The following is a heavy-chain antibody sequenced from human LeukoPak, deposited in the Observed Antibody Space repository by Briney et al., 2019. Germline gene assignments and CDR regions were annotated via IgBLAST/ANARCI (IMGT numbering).Heavy chain of an antibody. CDR1: GGTFSSYA. CDR3: ARNGGGSYYYYGMDV. J-gene: IGHJ6*02. Sequence: GASVKVSCKASGGTFSSYAISWVRQAPGQGLEWMGGIIPIFGTANYAQKFQGRVTITADESTSTAYMELSSLRSEDTAVYYCARNGGGSYYYYGMDVWGQGTTVTVSS. V-gene: IGHV1-69*13. D-gene: IGHD4-23*01. CDR2: IIPIFGTA.